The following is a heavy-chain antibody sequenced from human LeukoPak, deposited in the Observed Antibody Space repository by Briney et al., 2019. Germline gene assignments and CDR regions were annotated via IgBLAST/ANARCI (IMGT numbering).Heavy chain of an antibody. V-gene: IGHV3-23*01. J-gene: IGHJ4*02. Sequence: GESLRLSCGASGFTFSTHGMTWVRQTPGKGLKWLSSIDSAAGTYYADSVKGRFTISSDNSRNTLFLQMDNLRADDTALYYCARTPGGWCHDYWGQGTLVTVSS. CDR3: ARTPGGWCHDY. CDR2: IDSAAGT. CDR1: GFTFSTHG. D-gene: IGHD6-19*01.